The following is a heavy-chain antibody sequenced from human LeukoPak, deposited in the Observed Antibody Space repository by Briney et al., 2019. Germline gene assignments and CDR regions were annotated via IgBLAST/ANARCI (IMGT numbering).Heavy chain of an antibody. J-gene: IGHJ4*02. CDR3: ERDREGGYDVGGDY. D-gene: IGHD5-12*01. V-gene: IGHV3-73*01. Sequence: PGGSLRLSCAASGFTFSGSAMHWVRQASGKGLEWVGRIRSKANNYAKVYAASVKGRFTISRDDSKNTAYLQMNSLKIEDTAVYYCERDREGGYDVGGDYWGQGTLVTVSS. CDR2: IRSKANNYAK. CDR1: GFTFSGSA.